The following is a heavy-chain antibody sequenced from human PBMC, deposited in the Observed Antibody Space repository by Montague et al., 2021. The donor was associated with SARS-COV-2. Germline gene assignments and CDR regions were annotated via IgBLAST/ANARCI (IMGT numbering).Heavy chain of an antibody. J-gene: IGHJ4*02. CDR3: ARGARQGYGFRLGSFDS. V-gene: IGHV4-34*01. D-gene: IGHD3-10*01. Sequence: SETLSLTCAVYGGSFSGYYWNWIRQPPGEGLGWIGEINHSGSTNYNPSLKSRVTMSVDTSKNQFSLKLSSVTAADTAVYYCARGARQGYGFRLGSFDSWGQGTLVTVSS. CDR2: INHSGST. CDR1: GGSFSGYY.